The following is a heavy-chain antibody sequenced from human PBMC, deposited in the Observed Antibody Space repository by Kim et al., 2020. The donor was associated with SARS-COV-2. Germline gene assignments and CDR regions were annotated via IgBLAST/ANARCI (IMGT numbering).Heavy chain of an antibody. CDR3: ATAFSAGSRAYFDS. Sequence: SETLSLSCTVSGDSVSSGNYYWSWIRQPPGKGLEWIAYIYYDGRTQYNPSLRRRVTISFDTSKNQFSLRLSSVTAADTAFYFCATAFSAGSRAYFDSWG. CDR1: GDSVSSGNYY. V-gene: IGHV4-61*01. J-gene: IGHJ4*01. D-gene: IGHD3-10*01. CDR2: IYYDGRT.